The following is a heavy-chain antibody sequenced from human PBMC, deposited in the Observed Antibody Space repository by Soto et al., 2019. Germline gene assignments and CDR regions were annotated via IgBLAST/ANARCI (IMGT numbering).Heavy chain of an antibody. CDR3: ARGRDAYKGGNY. J-gene: IGHJ4*02. D-gene: IGHD3-16*01. Sequence: QVQLQQWGAGLLKPSETLSLTCAVYGGSFSGYYCTWIRHSPGKGLEWIGEIHPSGTTNYNPSLNSRLTMSLDTSMTQFSLRLTSVTAADTAVYYCARGRDAYKGGNYWGQGTLVSVSS. CDR2: IHPSGTT. V-gene: IGHV4-34*01. CDR1: GGSFSGYY.